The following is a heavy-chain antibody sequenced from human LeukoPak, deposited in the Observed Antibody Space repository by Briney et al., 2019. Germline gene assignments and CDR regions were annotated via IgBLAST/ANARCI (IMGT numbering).Heavy chain of an antibody. CDR1: GYTFTNYG. CDR2: ISAYNGNT. V-gene: IGHV1-18*01. Sequence: GTSVKVSCKASGYTFTNYGVSWVRQAPGQGLEWMGWISAYNGNTNYAQKLQGRVTMTTDTSTSTAYMELRSLRSDDTAVYYCARAQYSSSWDYWGQGTLVTVSS. D-gene: IGHD6-13*01. CDR3: ARAQYSSSWDY. J-gene: IGHJ4*02.